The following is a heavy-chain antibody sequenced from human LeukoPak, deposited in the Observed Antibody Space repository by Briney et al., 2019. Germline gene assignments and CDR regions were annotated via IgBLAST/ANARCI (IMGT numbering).Heavy chain of an antibody. CDR1: GFTFSSYA. CDR2: ISGSGGST. Sequence: GGSLRLSCAASGFTFSSYAMSWVRQAPGKGLEWVSAISGSGGSTYYADSAKGRFTISRDNSKNTLYLQMNSLRAEDTAVYYCAKDIPTYYYDSSGAFDYWGQGTLVTVSS. V-gene: IGHV3-23*01. CDR3: AKDIPTYYYDSSGAFDY. J-gene: IGHJ4*02. D-gene: IGHD3-22*01.